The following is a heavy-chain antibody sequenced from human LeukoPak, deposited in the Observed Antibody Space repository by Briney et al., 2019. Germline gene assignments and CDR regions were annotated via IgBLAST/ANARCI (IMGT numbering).Heavy chain of an antibody. D-gene: IGHD2-2*01. J-gene: IGHJ4*02. CDR3: AKRVSIVVYPPGAAARVAFDY. CDR2: ISGSGGST. CDR1: GFTFSSYA. V-gene: IGHV3-23*01. Sequence: GGSLRLSCAASGFTFSSYAMSWVRQAPGKGLGWVSAISGSGGSTYYADSVKGRFTISRDNSKDTLYLQMNSLRAEDTAVYYCAKRVSIVVYPPGAAARVAFDYWGQGTLVTVSS.